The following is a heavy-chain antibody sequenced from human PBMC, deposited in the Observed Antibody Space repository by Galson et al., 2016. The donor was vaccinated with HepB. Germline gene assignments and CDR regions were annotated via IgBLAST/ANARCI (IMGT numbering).Heavy chain of an antibody. Sequence: SLRLSCAASGFSFSDHYMGWVRQAPGKGLEWVGRIRKRANSYTTEYGASVKGRFSVSRDDSKSALYLQMNSLKSEDTAVYYCARVNAIIRDIGTPDVWGHGTLVTVSS. V-gene: IGHV3-72*01. D-gene: IGHD5-12*01. J-gene: IGHJ3*01. CDR1: GFSFSDHY. CDR3: ARVNAIIRDIGTPDV. CDR2: IRKRANSYTT.